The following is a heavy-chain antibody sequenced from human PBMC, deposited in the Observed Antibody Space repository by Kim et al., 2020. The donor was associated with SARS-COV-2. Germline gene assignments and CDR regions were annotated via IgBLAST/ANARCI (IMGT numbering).Heavy chain of an antibody. D-gene: IGHD3-16*02. J-gene: IGHJ1*01. V-gene: IGHV4-4*07. CDR2: IYTSGRT. CDR3: ASALGH. Sequence: SETLSLTCTVSGDSLSSDYWSWNRQPAGKGLEWIGRIYTSGRTNYNPSLQSRVTMSVDMSKNQFSLKLSSVTAADTAVYYCASALGHWGQGTPVTVSP. CDR1: GDSLSSDY.